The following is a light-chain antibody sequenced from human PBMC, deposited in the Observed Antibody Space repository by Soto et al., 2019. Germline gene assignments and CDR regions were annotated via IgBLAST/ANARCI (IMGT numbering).Light chain of an antibody. V-gene: IGKV1-39*01. CDR3: QQSFTTPT. J-gene: IGKJ5*01. CDR2: SAS. CDR1: QRIKIY. Sequence: IHMTQSPCSLSTSILARVTITGRASQRIKIYLNWYRQKPGKAPELLIYSASNLQSGVPSSLSGSGSGTDFPLTISGLQPEDFATYYCQQSFTTPTFGHGTRLEI.